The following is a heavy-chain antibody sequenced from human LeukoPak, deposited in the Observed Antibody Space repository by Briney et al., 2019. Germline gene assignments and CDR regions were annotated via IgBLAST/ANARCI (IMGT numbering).Heavy chain of an antibody. CDR3: AKDIRPLRSDPKGALDY. V-gene: IGHV3-9*01. CDR2: ISWNSGSI. Sequence: GGSLRLSCAASGFTFDDYAMHWVRQAPGKGLEWVSGISWNSGSIGYADSVKGRFTISRDNAKNSLHLQINSLRAEDTALYYCAKDIRPLRSDPKGALDYWGQGTLVTVSS. D-gene: IGHD1-26*01. CDR1: GFTFDDYA. J-gene: IGHJ4*02.